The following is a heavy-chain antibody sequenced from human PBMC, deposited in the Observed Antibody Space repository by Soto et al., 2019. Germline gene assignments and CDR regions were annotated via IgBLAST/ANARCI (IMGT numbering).Heavy chain of an antibody. CDR2: INSDGSST. CDR1: GFTFSSYW. J-gene: IGHJ6*02. CDR3: ARELADIVATIGYGMDV. Sequence: PGGSLRLSCAASGFTFSSYWMHWVRQAPGKGLVWVSRINSDGSSTSYADSVKGRFTISRDNAKNTLYLQMNSLRAEDTAVYYCARELADIVATIGYGMDVWGQGTTVTVSS. V-gene: IGHV3-74*01. D-gene: IGHD5-12*01.